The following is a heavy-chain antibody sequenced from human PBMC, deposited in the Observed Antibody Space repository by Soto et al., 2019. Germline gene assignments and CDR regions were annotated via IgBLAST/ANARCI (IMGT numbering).Heavy chain of an antibody. CDR2: IYHSGST. V-gene: IGHV4-30-2*01. CDR3: ARTPQPIDY. CDR1: GGSISSGGYS. D-gene: IGHD2-15*01. Sequence: LSLTCAVSGGSISSGGYSWSWIRQPPGKGLEWIGYIYHSGSTYYNPSLKSRVTISVDRSKNQFSLKLSSVTAADTAVYYCARTPQPIDYWGQGTLVTVSS. J-gene: IGHJ4*02.